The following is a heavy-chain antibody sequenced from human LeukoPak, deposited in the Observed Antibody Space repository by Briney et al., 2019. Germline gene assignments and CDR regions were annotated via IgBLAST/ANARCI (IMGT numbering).Heavy chain of an antibody. V-gene: IGHV1-8*01. CDR1: GYTITSYD. Sequence: ASVKVSCKASGYTITSYDINWVRQATGQGLEWMGWMNPNSGNTGYAQKFQGRVTMTRNTSISTAYMELSSLRSEDTAVYYCARTVDYYYHMDVWGKGTTVTVSS. J-gene: IGHJ6*03. CDR2: MNPNSGNT. CDR3: ARTVDYYYHMDV.